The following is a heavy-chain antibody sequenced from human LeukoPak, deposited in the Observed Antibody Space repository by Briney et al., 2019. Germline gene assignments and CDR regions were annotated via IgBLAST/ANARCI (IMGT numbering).Heavy chain of an antibody. CDR2: ISSSSSYI. CDR1: GFTFSTYC. D-gene: IGHD3-22*01. V-gene: IGHV3-21*01. CDR3: ARGSYDSSGYYLYQRAY. Sequence: GGSLRLSCAASGFTFSTYCMNWVRQAPGKGLEWVSSISSSSSYIYYADSLKGRFTISRDNAKNSLYLQMNSLRAEDTAVYYCARGSYDSSGYYLYQRAYWGQGTLVTVSS. J-gene: IGHJ4*02.